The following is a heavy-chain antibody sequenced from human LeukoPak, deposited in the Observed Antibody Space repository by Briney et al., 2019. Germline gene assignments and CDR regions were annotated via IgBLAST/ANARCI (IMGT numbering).Heavy chain of an antibody. CDR1: GFTFSSYA. CDR2: ISSNGGST. Sequence: GGSLRLSCAASGFTFSSYAMHWVRQAPGKGLEYVSAISSNGGSTYYANSVKGRFTISRDNSKNTLYLQMGSVRAEDIAVYYCARATSSSGSDYWGQGTLVTVSS. V-gene: IGHV3-64*01. CDR3: ARATSSSGSDY. J-gene: IGHJ4*02. D-gene: IGHD6-6*01.